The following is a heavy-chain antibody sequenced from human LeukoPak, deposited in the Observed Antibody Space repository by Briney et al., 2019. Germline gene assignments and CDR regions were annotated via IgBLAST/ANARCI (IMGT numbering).Heavy chain of an antibody. CDR2: IIPIFGTA. CDR3: ARGGYDSSGYYRYSDY. V-gene: IGHV1-69*13. CDR1: GGTFSSYA. J-gene: IGHJ4*02. Sequence: SVKVSCKASGGTFSSYAISWVRQAPGQGLEWMGGIIPIFGTANYAQKFQGRVTITADESTSTAYMELSSLRSEDTAVYYCARGGYDSSGYYRYSDYWGQGTLVTVSS. D-gene: IGHD3-22*01.